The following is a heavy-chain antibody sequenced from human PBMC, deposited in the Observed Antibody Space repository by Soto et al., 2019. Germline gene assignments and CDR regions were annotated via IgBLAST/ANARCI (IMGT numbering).Heavy chain of an antibody. D-gene: IGHD4-17*01. CDR1: GGTISSGGYY. J-gene: IGHJ5*02. V-gene: IGHV4-31*03. Sequence: PSETLSLTCTVSGGTISSGGYYWSWIRQHPGKGLEWIGYIYYSGSTYYNPSLKSRVTISVDTSKNQFSLKLSSVTAADTAVYYCARCPVLHDYGGNTDFLNWFDPWGQGTLVTVSS. CDR3: ARCPVLHDYGGNTDFLNWFDP. CDR2: IYYSGST.